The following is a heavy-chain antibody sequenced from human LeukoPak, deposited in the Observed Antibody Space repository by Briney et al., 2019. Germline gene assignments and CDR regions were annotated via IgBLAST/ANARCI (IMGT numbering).Heavy chain of an antibody. Sequence: GGSLRLSCAASGFTFSNYAMSWVRQAPGQGLEWVSTISGGGITTYSADSVKGRFTISRDNSKNILYLQMNSLRAEDTAVYYCARDLDDYNALPPFFQHWGQGTRVTVSS. CDR3: ARDLDDYNALPPFFQH. V-gene: IGHV3-23*01. J-gene: IGHJ1*01. CDR1: GFTFSNYA. D-gene: IGHD5-24*01. CDR2: ISGGGITT.